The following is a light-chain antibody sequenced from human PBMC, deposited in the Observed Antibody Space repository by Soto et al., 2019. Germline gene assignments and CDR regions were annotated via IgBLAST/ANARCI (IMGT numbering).Light chain of an antibody. CDR2: KAS. J-gene: IGKJ1*01. Sequence: DIQMTQSPSTLSGSVGDRVTITCRAIQTISSWLAWYQQKPGKAPKLLIYKASTLKSGVPSRFSGSGSGTEFTLTITSLHPDDFATYYCQQYATYSPEWTFGQGTKVDIK. V-gene: IGKV1-5*03. CDR3: QQYATYSPEWT. CDR1: QTISSW.